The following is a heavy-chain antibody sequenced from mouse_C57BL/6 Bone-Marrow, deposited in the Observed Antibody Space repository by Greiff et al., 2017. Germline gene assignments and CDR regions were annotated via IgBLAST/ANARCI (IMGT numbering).Heavy chain of an antibody. CDR2: IYPGDGDT. V-gene: IGHV1-82*01. J-gene: IGHJ3*01. CDR1: GYAFSSSW. Sequence: VKLQQSGPELVKPGASVKISCKASGYAFSSSWMNWVKQRPGKGLEWIGRIYPGDGDTNYNGKFKGKATLTADKSSSTAYMQLSSLTSEDSAVYFCARGGYDAWFAYWGKGTLVTVSA. CDR3: ARGGYDAWFAY. D-gene: IGHD2-2*01.